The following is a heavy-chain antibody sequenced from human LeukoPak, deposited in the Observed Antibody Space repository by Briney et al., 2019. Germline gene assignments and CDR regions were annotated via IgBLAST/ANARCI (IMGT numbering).Heavy chain of an antibody. J-gene: IGHJ6*03. CDR1: GGSISSGSYY. Sequence: SETLSLTCTVSGGSISSGSYYWRWIRQPAGKGLEWIARIYTSGSTNYNPSLKSRVTISVDTSKNQFSLKLSSVTAADTAVYYCARDGPYSSSYYYYMDVWGKGTTVTVSS. CDR3: ARDGPYSSSYYYYMDV. D-gene: IGHD6-13*01. CDR2: IYTSGST. V-gene: IGHV4-61*02.